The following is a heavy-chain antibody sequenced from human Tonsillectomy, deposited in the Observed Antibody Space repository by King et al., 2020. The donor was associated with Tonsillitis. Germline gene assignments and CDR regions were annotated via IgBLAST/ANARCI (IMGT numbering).Heavy chain of an antibody. CDR2: MYYSGST. V-gene: IGHV4-39*01. Sequence: QLQESGPGLVKPSETLSLTCTVSGGSISNSRYYWGWIRQPPGKGLEWIGSMYYSGSTYYNPSLKSRVTISVDTSNNQFSLKLSSVTAADTAVYYCPHDSSGYYAFDYWGQGTLVTVSS. D-gene: IGHD3-22*01. CDR3: PHDSSGYYAFDY. CDR1: GGSISNSRYY. J-gene: IGHJ4*02.